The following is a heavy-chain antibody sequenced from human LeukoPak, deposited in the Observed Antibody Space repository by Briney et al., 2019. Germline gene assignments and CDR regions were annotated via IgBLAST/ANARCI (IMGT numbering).Heavy chain of an antibody. Sequence: SETLSLTCTVSGGSISSGDYYWSWIRQPPGKGLEWIGRIYTSGSTNYNPSLKSRVTISVDTSKNQFSLKLSSVTAADTAVYYCARTVYHAFDIWGQGTMVTVSS. CDR2: IYTSGST. D-gene: IGHD3-16*01. V-gene: IGHV4-61*02. CDR3: ARTVYHAFDI. J-gene: IGHJ3*02. CDR1: GGSISSGDYY.